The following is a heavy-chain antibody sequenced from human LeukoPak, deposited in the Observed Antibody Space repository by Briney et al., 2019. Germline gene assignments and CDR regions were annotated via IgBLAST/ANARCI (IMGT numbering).Heavy chain of an antibody. D-gene: IGHD6-19*01. V-gene: IGHV4-59*01. CDR1: GGSINTNY. Sequence: SETLSLTCTVSGGSINTNYWSWIRQPPGKELEWIAYIFYSGTITYNPSPKSRVSISVDTSKNQFSLKLNSVTAADTAVYYCARTGYSSGWYPTPFDYWGQGTLVTVSS. CDR3: ARTGYSSGWYPTPFDY. CDR2: IFYSGTI. J-gene: IGHJ4*02.